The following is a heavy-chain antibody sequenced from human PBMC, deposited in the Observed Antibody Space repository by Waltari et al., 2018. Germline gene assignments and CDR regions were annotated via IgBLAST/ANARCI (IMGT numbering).Heavy chain of an antibody. Sequence: QVQLQASGPGLAKSSETLSLTCAVSGYSMRSGYYWGWIRQPPRKGLEWIAGIYQSGSSYYNPSLRSRVTISVDTSRNQFSLEMTSVTATDTATYYCVAAKEYYYDGSGDDAFETWGQGTLVTVSS. CDR2: IYQSGSS. D-gene: IGHD3-22*01. CDR1: GYSMRSGYY. J-gene: IGHJ3*02. CDR3: VAAKEYYYDGSGDDAFET. V-gene: IGHV4-38-2*01.